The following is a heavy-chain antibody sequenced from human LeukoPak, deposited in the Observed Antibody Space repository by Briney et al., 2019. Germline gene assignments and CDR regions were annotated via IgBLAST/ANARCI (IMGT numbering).Heavy chain of an antibody. Sequence: GGSLRLSCAASGFTFSAYAMAWVRQAPGKGLECVSHITTGGSSIYYADSVKGRFTISRDNAKDSLYLQMNSLRAEDAAVYYCARVRYDSGWYDYWGQGALVTVSS. CDR2: ITTGGSSI. CDR1: GFTFSAYA. CDR3: ARVRYDSGWYDY. J-gene: IGHJ4*02. D-gene: IGHD6-19*01. V-gene: IGHV3-48*04.